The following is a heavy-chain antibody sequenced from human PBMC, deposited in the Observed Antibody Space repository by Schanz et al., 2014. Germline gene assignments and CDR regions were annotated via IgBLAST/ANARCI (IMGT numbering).Heavy chain of an antibody. CDR1: GFTFSNYD. J-gene: IGHJ4*02. Sequence: EVQLVESGGGLVQPGGSLRLSCAASGFTFSNYDMHWVRQAPGGGLEWVSAISGSGGSTYYADSVKGRFTISRDKSKNTVYIQMNSLRAEDTAEYCCTRGGAACDFDDWGQGTLVTVSS. CDR2: ISGSGGST. CDR3: TRGGAACDFDD. D-gene: IGHD2-15*01. V-gene: IGHV3-23*04.